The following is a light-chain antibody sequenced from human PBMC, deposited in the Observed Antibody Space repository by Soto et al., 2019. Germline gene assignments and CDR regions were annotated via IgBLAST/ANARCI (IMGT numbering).Light chain of an antibody. V-gene: IGKV3-11*01. J-gene: IGKJ5*01. CDR2: DAS. Sequence: EIVLTQSPATLSLSPGERVTLSCRASQSVSSYLAWYQQKPGQAPRLLIHDASNRATGIPVRFSGSGSGTDFTPTISSLEPEDFAVYYCQQRTNWPPTFGQGTRLEIK. CDR3: QQRTNWPPT. CDR1: QSVSSY.